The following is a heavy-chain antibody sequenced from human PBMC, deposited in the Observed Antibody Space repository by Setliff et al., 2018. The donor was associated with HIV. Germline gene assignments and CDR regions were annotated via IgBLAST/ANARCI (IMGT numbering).Heavy chain of an antibody. CDR3: ATCRHRPSNWFDP. CDR1: GGSFSGYY. V-gene: IGHV4-34*01. J-gene: IGHJ5*02. CDR2: INHSGST. Sequence: SETLSLTCAVYGGSFSGYYWSWMRQPPGKGLEWIGEINHSGSTTYNPSLKSGVIISVDTSKNQFSLKLSSVTAADTAVYYCATCRHRPSNWFDPWGQGTVVTVSS.